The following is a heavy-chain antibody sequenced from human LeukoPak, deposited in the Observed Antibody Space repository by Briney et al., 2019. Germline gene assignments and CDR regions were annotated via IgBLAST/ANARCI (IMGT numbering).Heavy chain of an antibody. V-gene: IGHV3-7*01. D-gene: IGHD2-15*01. CDR2: IKQDGSEK. CDR3: ARYCSGGSCWDY. Sequence: GGSLRLSCAASGFTFSSYAMSWVRQAPGKGLEWVANIKQDGSEKYYVDSVRGRFTISRDNAENSLYLQMNSLRAEDTAVYYCARYCSGGSCWDYWGQGTLVTVSS. CDR1: GFTFSSYA. J-gene: IGHJ4*02.